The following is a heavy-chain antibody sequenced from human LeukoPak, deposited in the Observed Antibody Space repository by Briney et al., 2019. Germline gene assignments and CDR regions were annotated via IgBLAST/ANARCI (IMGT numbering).Heavy chain of an antibody. V-gene: IGHV3-66*01. CDR2: IYSDSTT. CDR3: ARGGIWGHAFDI. J-gene: IGHJ3*02. CDR1: GFTVSSNY. Sequence: KPGGSLRLSCAASGFTVSSNYMSWARQAPGKGLEWVSIIYSDSTTDYADSVKGRFTISRDSSKNSLYLQLNSLRAEDTAVYYCARGGIWGHAFDIWGQGTVVTVSS. D-gene: IGHD2-15*01.